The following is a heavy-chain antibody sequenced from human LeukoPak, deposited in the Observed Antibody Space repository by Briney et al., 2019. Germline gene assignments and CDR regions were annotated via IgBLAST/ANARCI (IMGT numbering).Heavy chain of an antibody. D-gene: IGHD3-3*01. CDR2: IIPIFGTA. Sequence: ASVKVSCKASGGTFSSYAISWVRQAPGQGLEWMGGIIPIFGTANYAQKFQGRVTMTRDMSTSTVYMELSSLRSEDTAVYYCARGTFWSETSWFDPWGQGTLVTVSS. V-gene: IGHV1-69*05. CDR1: GGTFSSYA. J-gene: IGHJ5*02. CDR3: ARGTFWSETSWFDP.